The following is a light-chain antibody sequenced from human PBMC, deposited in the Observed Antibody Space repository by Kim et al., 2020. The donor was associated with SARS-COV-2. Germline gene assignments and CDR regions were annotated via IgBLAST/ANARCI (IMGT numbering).Light chain of an antibody. V-gene: IGLV2-8*01. CDR2: EVS. Sequence: PGQSVTISCTGTSSHVGGYNYVSWYQQHPGKAPKLMIYEVSKRPSGVPDRFSGSKSGNTASLTVSGLQAEDEADYYCSSYAGSNPVFGGGTKLTVL. CDR3: SSYAGSNPV. CDR1: SSHVGGYNY. J-gene: IGLJ3*02.